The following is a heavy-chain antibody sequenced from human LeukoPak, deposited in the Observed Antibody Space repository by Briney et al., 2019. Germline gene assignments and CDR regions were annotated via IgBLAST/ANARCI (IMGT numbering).Heavy chain of an antibody. CDR2: IYTNGST. CDR1: GGSISSGSYY. CDR3: ARENSGSYYWPVDY. V-gene: IGHV4-61*02. D-gene: IGHD1-26*01. J-gene: IGHJ4*02. Sequence: SQTLSPTPTVTGGSISSGSYYWSWIRQPPRKGPEWIGRIYTNGSTNYNPSLTFQLTISVHTSKNHFSLKLPSVPAADTAVYYCARENSGSYYWPVDYWGQGTLVTVSS.